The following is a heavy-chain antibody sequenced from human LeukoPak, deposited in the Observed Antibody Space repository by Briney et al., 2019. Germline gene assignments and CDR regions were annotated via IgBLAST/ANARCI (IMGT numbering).Heavy chain of an antibody. V-gene: IGHV3-20*04. J-gene: IGHJ5*02. CDR2: INWNGGSI. D-gene: IGHD6-13*01. CDR3: AKGTYSSSWYWGGGFDP. Sequence: GGSLRLSCAASGFTFDDYGMSWVRQAPGKGLEWVSGINWNGGSIGYADSVKGRFTISRDNAKNSLYLQMNSLRAEDTALYYCAKGTYSSSWYWGGGFDPWGQGTLVTVSS. CDR1: GFTFDDYG.